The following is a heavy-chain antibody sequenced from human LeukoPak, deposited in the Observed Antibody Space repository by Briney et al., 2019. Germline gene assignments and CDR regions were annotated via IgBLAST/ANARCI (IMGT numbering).Heavy chain of an antibody. CDR1: GFTFSSYA. V-gene: IGHV3-23*01. D-gene: IGHD1-26*01. CDR3: AKTKWELRVLDY. J-gene: IGHJ4*02. Sequence: GGSLRLSCAASGFTFSSYAMSWVRQAPGKGLEWVSAISGSGGSTYYADSVKGRFTTSRDNSKNTLYLQMNSLRAEDTAVYYCAKTKWELRVLDYWGQGTLVTVSS. CDR2: ISGSGGST.